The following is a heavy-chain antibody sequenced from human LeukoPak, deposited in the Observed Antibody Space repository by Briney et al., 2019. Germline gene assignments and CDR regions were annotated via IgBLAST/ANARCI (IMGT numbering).Heavy chain of an antibody. CDR1: GFTFSSYA. Sequence: PGGSLRLSCAASGFTFSSYAMSWVRQAPGKGLEWVSAISGSGGSTYYADSVKSRFTISRDNSRNTLYLQMNSLRAEDTAVYYCARQSNYYDSSGYYSPFDYWGQGTLVTVSS. CDR3: ARQSNYYDSSGYYSPFDY. V-gene: IGHV3-23*01. CDR2: ISGSGGST. J-gene: IGHJ4*02. D-gene: IGHD3-22*01.